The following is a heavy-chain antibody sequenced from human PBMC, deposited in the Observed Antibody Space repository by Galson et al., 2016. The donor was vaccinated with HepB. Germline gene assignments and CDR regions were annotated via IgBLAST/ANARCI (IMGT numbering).Heavy chain of an antibody. V-gene: IGHV3-48*02. Sequence: SLRLSCAASGFTFRSYGMNWVRQAPGKGLEWLSYISFSSTNIHYADSVRGRFTISSNNAKNSLFLQLNRLKDEDTAVYYCARGPAGLLDYWGQGLLVTVSS. D-gene: IGHD3-3*01. CDR1: GFTFRSYG. CDR3: ARGPAGLLDY. J-gene: IGHJ4*02. CDR2: ISFSSTNI.